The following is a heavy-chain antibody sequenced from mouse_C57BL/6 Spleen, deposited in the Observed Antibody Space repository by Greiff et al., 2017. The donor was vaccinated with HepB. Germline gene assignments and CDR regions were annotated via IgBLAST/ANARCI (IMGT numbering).Heavy chain of an antibody. Sequence: DVKLVESGGGLVKPGGSLKLSCAASGFTFSSYAMSWVRQTPEKRLEWVATISDGGSYTYYPDNVKGRFTISRDNAKNNLYLQMSHLKSEDTAMYYCARAVITTVVEDWFAYWGQGTLVTVSA. V-gene: IGHV5-4*03. CDR2: ISDGGSYT. D-gene: IGHD1-1*01. J-gene: IGHJ3*01. CDR1: GFTFSSYA. CDR3: ARAVITTVVEDWFAY.